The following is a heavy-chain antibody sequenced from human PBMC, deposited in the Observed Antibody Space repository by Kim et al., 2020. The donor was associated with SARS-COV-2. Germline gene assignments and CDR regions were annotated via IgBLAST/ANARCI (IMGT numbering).Heavy chain of an antibody. CDR1: GYTFTSYA. CDR2: INTNTGNP. Sequence: ASVKVSCKASGYTFTSYAMNWVRQAPGQGLEWMGWINTNTGNPTYAQGFTGRFVFSLDTSVSTAYLQISSLKAEDTAVYYCARADRLLWFGELPRYWFDPWGQGTLVTVSS. V-gene: IGHV7-4-1*02. D-gene: IGHD3-10*01. CDR3: ARADRLLWFGELPRYWFDP. J-gene: IGHJ5*02.